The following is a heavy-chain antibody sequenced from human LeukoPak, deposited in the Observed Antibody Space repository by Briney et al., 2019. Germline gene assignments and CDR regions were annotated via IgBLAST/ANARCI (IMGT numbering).Heavy chain of an antibody. J-gene: IGHJ5*02. CDR2: IKSKTDGGST. CDR1: GFTFNNAW. Sequence: GGSLRLSCAASGFTFNNAWMSWVRQAPGKGLEWVGRIKSKTDGGSTDYAAPVKGRFTISRDDSKNTLYLQMNSLKTEDTAVYYCATGGSCYYNWFDPWGQGTLVTVSS. CDR3: ATGGSCYYNWFDP. V-gene: IGHV3-15*01. D-gene: IGHD2-15*01.